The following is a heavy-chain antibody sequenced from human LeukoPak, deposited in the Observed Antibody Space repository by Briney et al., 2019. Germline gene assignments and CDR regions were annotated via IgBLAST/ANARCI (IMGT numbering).Heavy chain of an antibody. V-gene: IGHV1-46*01. CDR1: GYTFTSYY. Sequence: ASVKVSCKASGYTFTSYYMHWVRQAPGQGLEWMGIINPSGGSTSYAQKFQGRVTMTRDTSTSTVYMELSSLRSEDTAVYYCAGYYGSGSYYLGGFDYWGQGTLVTVSS. CDR3: AGYYGSGSYYLGGFDY. D-gene: IGHD3-10*01. CDR2: INPSGGST. J-gene: IGHJ4*02.